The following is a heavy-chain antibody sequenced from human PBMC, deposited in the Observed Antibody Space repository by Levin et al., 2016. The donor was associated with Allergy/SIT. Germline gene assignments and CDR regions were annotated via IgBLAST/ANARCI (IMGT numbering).Heavy chain of an antibody. CDR2: IKSKTEGGST. CDR3: TTKIDYHGSGAYYDDAFDI. J-gene: IGHJ3*02. D-gene: IGHD3-22*01. CDR1: GFTFSFFG. Sequence: GGSLRLSCKTSGFTFSFFGMHWVRQAPGKGLEWVGRIKSKTEGGSTDYAAPVDTRFTISRDDSKNMLYLQMRSLKSEDTAVYYCTTKIDYHGSGAYYDDAFDIWGQGTMVIVSS. V-gene: IGHV3-15*01.